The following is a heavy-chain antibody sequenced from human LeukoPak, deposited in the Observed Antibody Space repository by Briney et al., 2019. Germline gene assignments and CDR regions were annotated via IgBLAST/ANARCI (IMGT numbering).Heavy chain of an antibody. CDR1: GFTVSSNY. CDR2: IYSGGST. V-gene: IGHV3-53*04. Sequence: PGGSLRLSCAASGFTVSSNYMSWVRQAPGKGLEWVSVIYSGGSTYYADSVKGRFTISRHNSKNTLYLQMNSLRAEDTAVYYCGSGSPDYGDYAFDYWGQGTLVTVSS. D-gene: IGHD4-17*01. J-gene: IGHJ4*02. CDR3: GSGSPDYGDYAFDY.